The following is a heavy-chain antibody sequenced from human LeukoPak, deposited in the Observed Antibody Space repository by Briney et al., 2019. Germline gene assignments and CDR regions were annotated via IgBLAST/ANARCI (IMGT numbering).Heavy chain of an antibody. CDR3: AQGGSGYFYYYYHMDV. Sequence: SVKVSCKTSGGTFSTYAISWVRQAPGQGLEWMGGIIPIFGTPNYAQKFQGRVTITADESTSTAYMELSSLRFEDTAVYYCAQGGSGYFYYYYHMDVWGKGTTVTVSS. J-gene: IGHJ6*03. CDR2: IIPIFGTP. CDR1: GGTFSTYA. V-gene: IGHV1-69*13. D-gene: IGHD3-3*01.